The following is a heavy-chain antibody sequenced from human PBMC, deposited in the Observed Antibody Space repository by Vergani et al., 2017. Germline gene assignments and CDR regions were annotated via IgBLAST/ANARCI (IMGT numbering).Heavy chain of an antibody. CDR2: ISSSSSYR. CDR3: ARRRTFDY. Sequence: EVQLVESGGGLVKPGGSLRLSCVASGFTFGSYSMNWVRQAPGKGLEWVSFISSSSSYRYYADSVKGRFTISRDNGEYSLLLQMNSLRAEDTAVYYCARRRTFDYWGQGTLVTVSS. J-gene: IGHJ4*02. V-gene: IGHV3-21*01. CDR1: GFTFGSYS.